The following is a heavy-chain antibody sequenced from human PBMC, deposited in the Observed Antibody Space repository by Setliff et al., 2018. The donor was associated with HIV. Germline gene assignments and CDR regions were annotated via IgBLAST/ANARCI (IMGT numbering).Heavy chain of an antibody. J-gene: IGHJ6*03. CDR2: ISYDGTNK. CDR1: GFAFNVYA. CDR3: ARISVASRYNSDMDV. D-gene: IGHD5-12*01. V-gene: IGHV3-30*01. Sequence: PGGSLRLSCAASGFAFNVYAMHWVRQAPGKGLEWVAGISYDGTNKYYSDSVKGRFTISRDTSKNTLFLQINSLRPEDTAVYYCARISVASRYNSDMDVWGKGTTVTVSS.